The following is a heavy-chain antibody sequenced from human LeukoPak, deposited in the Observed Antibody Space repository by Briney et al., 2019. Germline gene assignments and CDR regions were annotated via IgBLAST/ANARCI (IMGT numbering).Heavy chain of an antibody. D-gene: IGHD5-18*01. V-gene: IGHV3-30*02. J-gene: IGHJ4*02. Sequence: GGSLRLSCAASGFTFSRYWMSWVRQAPGKGLEWVAFIRYDGSNKYYADSVKGRFTISRDNSKNTLYLQMNSLRAEDTAVYYCARRGHGYGSPFDYWGQGTLVTVSS. CDR3: ARRGHGYGSPFDY. CDR2: IRYDGSNK. CDR1: GFTFSRYW.